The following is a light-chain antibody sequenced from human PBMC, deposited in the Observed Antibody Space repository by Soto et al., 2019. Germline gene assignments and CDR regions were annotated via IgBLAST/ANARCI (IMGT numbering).Light chain of an antibody. J-gene: IGKJ1*01. V-gene: IGKV3-15*01. Sequence: ETVMTQSPATLSVSPGERATLSCRASQSVSSNLAWYQQKPGQAPRLLIYGAYTRATGITARFSGSGSGTEFTLTISSLQSEDFAVYYCQQSYSIPWTFGQGTKVEIK. CDR1: QSVSSN. CDR2: GAY. CDR3: QQSYSIPWT.